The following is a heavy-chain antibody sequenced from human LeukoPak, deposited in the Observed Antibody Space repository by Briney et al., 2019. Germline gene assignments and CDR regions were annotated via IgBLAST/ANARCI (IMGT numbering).Heavy chain of an antibody. CDR2: ISTGNGNT. Sequence: ASVKVSCKASGYTFTGYYMHWVRQAPGQGLEWMGWISTGNGNTNSGQKFQGRVTMTRDTSISTAYMELSRLRSDDTAVYYCAVDDSSGYSVDYWGQGTLVTVSS. J-gene: IGHJ4*02. D-gene: IGHD3-22*01. V-gene: IGHV1-2*02. CDR1: GYTFTGYY. CDR3: AVDDSSGYSVDY.